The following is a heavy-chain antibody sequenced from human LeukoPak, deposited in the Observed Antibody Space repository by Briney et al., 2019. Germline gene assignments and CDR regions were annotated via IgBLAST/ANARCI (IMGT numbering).Heavy chain of an antibody. Sequence: GGSVRLSCGASGFTFSNYGMHWVRQAPGKGLEWVAVISNDGSNNYYADSVKGRFTISRDNSKNTLYLQMNSLRPEDTAVYYCAKDADVKWLRTGVGDYWGQGTLVTVSS. V-gene: IGHV3-30*18. D-gene: IGHD5-12*01. J-gene: IGHJ4*02. CDR3: AKDADVKWLRTGVGDY. CDR2: ISNDGSNN. CDR1: GFTFSNYG.